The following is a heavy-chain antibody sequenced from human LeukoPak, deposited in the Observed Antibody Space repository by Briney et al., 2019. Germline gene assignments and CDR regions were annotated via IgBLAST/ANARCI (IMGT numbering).Heavy chain of an antibody. CDR1: GYTLTELS. CDR3: ATSGYCSGGSCSFYYYYGMDV. V-gene: IGHV1-24*01. CDR2: FDPEDGET. Sequence: GASVKVSCKVSGYTLTELSMHWVRQAPGKGLEWMGGFDPEDGETIYAQKFQGRVTMTEDTSTDTAYMELSSLRSEDTAVYYCATSGYCSGGSCSFYYYYGMDVWGQGTTVTVSS. J-gene: IGHJ6*02. D-gene: IGHD2-15*01.